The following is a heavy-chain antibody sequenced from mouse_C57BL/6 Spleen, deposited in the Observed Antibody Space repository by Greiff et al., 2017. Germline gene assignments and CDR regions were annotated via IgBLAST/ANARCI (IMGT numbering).Heavy chain of an antibody. Sequence: QVQLKQPGAELVKPGASVKLSCKASGYTFTSYWMHWVKQRPGRGLEWIGRIDPNSGGTKYNEKFKSKATLTVDKPSSTAYMQLSSLTSEDSAVYYCARTGPVFNWPYAMDYWGQGTSVTVSS. V-gene: IGHV1-72*01. J-gene: IGHJ4*01. CDR2: IDPNSGGT. D-gene: IGHD4-1*01. CDR3: ARTGPVFNWPYAMDY. CDR1: GYTFTSYW.